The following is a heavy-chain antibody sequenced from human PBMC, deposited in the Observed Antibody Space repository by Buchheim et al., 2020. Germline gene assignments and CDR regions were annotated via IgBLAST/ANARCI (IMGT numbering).Heavy chain of an antibody. V-gene: IGHV4-39*01. CDR2: IYHSGST. CDR3: ARHHPIIGWFDP. Sequence: QLQLQESGPGLVKPSETLSLTCTVSGGSISSSSYYWGWIRQPPGKGLEWIGSIYHSGSTYYNPSLQSRVTISVDTSKNQFSLKLSSVTAADTAVYYCARHHPIIGWFDPWGQGTL. J-gene: IGHJ5*02. CDR1: GGSISSSSYY. D-gene: IGHD2/OR15-2a*01.